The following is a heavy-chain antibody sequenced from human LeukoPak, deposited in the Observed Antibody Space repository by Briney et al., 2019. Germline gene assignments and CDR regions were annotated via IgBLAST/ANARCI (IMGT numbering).Heavy chain of an antibody. CDR3: AKGLGGLTTYIDY. D-gene: IGHD4-11*01. V-gene: IGHV3-23*01. J-gene: IGHJ4*02. Sequence: PGGSLRLCCAASGFKFGSYAMSRVRQTTGKGLKWVSAISGSGGSTYYADSVKGRFTISRDNSKNTLYLQMNSLRAEDTAVYYCAKGLGGLTTYIDYWGQGTLVTVSS. CDR2: ISGSGGST. CDR1: GFKFGSYA.